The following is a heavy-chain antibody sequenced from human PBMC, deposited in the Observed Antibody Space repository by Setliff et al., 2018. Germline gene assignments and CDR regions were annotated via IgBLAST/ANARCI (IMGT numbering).Heavy chain of an antibody. CDR3: ARTCSGSGCYAGLES. D-gene: IGHD2-15*01. CDR2: IWDDGGKK. CDR1: GFTFSSYR. J-gene: IGHJ4*02. V-gene: IGHV3-33*08. Sequence: GGSLRLSCSASGFTFSSYRMHWVRQAPGKGLEWVAVIWDDGGKKYHADPVKGRFTISRDNSKNTLYLEMNSLRAEDTAVYYCARTCSGSGCYAGLESWGQGTPVTVSS.